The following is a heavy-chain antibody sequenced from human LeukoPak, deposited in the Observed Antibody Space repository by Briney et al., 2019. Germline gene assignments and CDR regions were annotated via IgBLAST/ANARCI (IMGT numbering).Heavy chain of an antibody. CDR3: AKMLLNYYDTSGGAFDI. V-gene: IGHV3-23*01. CDR1: GFTLSSYA. J-gene: IGHJ3*02. D-gene: IGHD3-22*01. CDR2: VSGSGVST. Sequence: HPGGSLRLSCAASGFTLSSYAMSWVRQAPGKGLEWVSAVSGSGVSTYYADSVKGRFTISRDNSKNTLYLQMHSLRAEDTAVYYCAKMLLNYYDTSGGAFDIWGQGTMVTVSS.